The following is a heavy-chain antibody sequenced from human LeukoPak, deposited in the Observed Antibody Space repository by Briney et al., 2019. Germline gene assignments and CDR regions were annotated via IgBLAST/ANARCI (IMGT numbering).Heavy chain of an antibody. CDR2: IIPIFGAA. D-gene: IGHD2-2*01. J-gene: IGHJ6*03. CDR1: GGTFSSYV. CDR3: AREGPRRIVVVPAHYYYYMDV. Sequence: SVKVSCKASGGTFSSYVISWVRQAPGHGLKWMGGIIPIFGAANYAQKFQGRVTITADESTSTAYMELSSLRSEDTAVYYCAREGPRRIVVVPAHYYYYMDVWGKGTTVTVSS. V-gene: IGHV1-69*13.